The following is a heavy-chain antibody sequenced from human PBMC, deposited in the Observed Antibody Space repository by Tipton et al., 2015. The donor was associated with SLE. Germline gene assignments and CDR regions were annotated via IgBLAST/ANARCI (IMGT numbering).Heavy chain of an antibody. V-gene: IGHV3-74*01. Sequence: SLRLSCAASGFTFNTYWMNWVRQVPGKGLVWVARINSDGSSTRNADSVMGRFTISRDSAKNTLYLQMSSLRAEDTAVYYCVRNYIAAAGPFDYWGQGTLVTVSS. J-gene: IGHJ4*02. D-gene: IGHD6-13*01. CDR3: VRNYIAAAGPFDY. CDR2: INSDGSST. CDR1: GFTFNTYW.